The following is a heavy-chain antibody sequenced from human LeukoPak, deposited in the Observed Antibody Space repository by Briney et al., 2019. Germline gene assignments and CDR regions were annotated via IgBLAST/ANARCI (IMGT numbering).Heavy chain of an antibody. D-gene: IGHD3-10*01. CDR2: IYPADSDT. Sequence: GESLKISCQVSGYIFTNYWFGWVRQMPGKGLESMGIIYPADSDTAYSPSFQGQVTISADKSISTVYLQWSSLKASDTAMYYCARQSRDGSKTRGYYFDYWGQGTLVAVS. CDR1: GYIFTNYW. CDR3: ARQSRDGSKTRGYYFDY. J-gene: IGHJ4*02. V-gene: IGHV5-51*01.